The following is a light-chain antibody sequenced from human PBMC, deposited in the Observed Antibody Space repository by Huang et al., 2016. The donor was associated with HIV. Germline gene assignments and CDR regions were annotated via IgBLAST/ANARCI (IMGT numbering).Light chain of an antibody. CDR3: QQRGKWLT. J-gene: IGKJ4*01. CDR2: DSS. Sequence: EVVLTQSQATLSLSPGERVTLSCRASQSISSVAWYQPRPGQAPRLLIYDSSRRATGIPSRFSGSGSGTDFTLTINSLEPEDFAVYYCQQRGKWLTFGGGTKVEIK. CDR1: QSISS. V-gene: IGKV3-11*01.